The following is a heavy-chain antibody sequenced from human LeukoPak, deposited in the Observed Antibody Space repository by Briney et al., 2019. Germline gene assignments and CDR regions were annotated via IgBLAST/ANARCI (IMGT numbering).Heavy chain of an antibody. J-gene: IGHJ4*02. CDR2: IYHSGST. CDR3: ARDLSYYGSGSSKFDY. Sequence: SETLSLTCAVSGGSISSSNWWSWVRQPPGKGLEWIGEIYHSGSTNYNPSLKSRVTISVDKSKNQFSLKLSSVTAADTAVYYCARDLSYYGSGSSKFDYWGQGTLVTVSS. V-gene: IGHV4-4*02. D-gene: IGHD3-10*01. CDR1: GGSISSSNW.